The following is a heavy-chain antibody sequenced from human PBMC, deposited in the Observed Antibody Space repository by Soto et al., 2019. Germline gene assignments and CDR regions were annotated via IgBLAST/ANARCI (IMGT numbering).Heavy chain of an antibody. V-gene: IGHV1-69*01. CDR2: FIPIFGTS. CDR1: GGTFRSHA. D-gene: IGHD3-22*01. J-gene: IGHJ6*02. Sequence: QVQLEQSVAEVKKPGSSVKVSCKASGGTFRSHAIAWVRQAPGQGLEWMGDFIPIFGTSNYAQKFQGRISITADESRTTAYMELSTVTDEDTATYYCARGEGYYDSSGLEYYHGMDVWGQGTTLTVSS. CDR3: ARGEGYYDSSGLEYYHGMDV.